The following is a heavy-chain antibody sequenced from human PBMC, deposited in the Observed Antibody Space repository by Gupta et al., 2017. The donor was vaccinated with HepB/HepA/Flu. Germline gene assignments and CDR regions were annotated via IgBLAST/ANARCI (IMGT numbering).Heavy chain of an antibody. V-gene: IGHV3-49*04. J-gene: IGHJ5*02. Sequence: EVQLVESGGGLVQPGRSLRLSCTASGFTFGDYAMGWVRQAPGKGLEWVGFIRRKAYGGRTEYAASGKGRFTISRDDSKSSADRQMNSLKTEDTAVYYCTREGSNWYYNWFDPWGQGTLVTVSS. CDR2: IRRKAYGGRT. D-gene: IGHD6-13*01. CDR3: TREGSNWYYNWFDP. CDR1: GFTFGDYA.